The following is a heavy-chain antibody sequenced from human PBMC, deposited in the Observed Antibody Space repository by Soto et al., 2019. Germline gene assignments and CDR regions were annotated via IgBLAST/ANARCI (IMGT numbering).Heavy chain of an antibody. D-gene: IGHD3-22*01. CDR3: ARDRSAGGNYSDSSGYHYYGMDL. J-gene: IGHJ6*02. Sequence: SVKVSCKASGGTFSSYAISWVRQAPGQGLEWMGGIIPIFGTANYAQKFQGRVTITADKSTSTAYMELSSLRSEDTAVYYCARDRSAGGNYSDSSGYHYYGMDLWGQGTRVTVSS. V-gene: IGHV1-69*06. CDR1: GGTFSSYA. CDR2: IIPIFGTA.